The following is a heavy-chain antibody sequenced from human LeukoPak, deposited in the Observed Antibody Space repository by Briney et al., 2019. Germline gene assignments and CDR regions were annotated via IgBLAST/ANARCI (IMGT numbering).Heavy chain of an antibody. Sequence: SQTLSLTCSVSGGSIFGTDYYWSWIRQTPGKGLEWIGYIHHSGSTSYNPSLKSRITMSVDTSMNQFSLKMTSMTAADTAVYYCAGRGYAMAYWGQGTPVTVSS. D-gene: IGHD6-25*01. CDR2: IHHSGST. V-gene: IGHV4-30-4*01. CDR3: AGRGYAMAY. J-gene: IGHJ4*02. CDR1: GGSIFGTDYY.